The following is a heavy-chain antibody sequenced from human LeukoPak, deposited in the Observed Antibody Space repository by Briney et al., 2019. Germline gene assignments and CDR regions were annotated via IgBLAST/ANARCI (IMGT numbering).Heavy chain of an antibody. CDR1: GFTFSSYA. D-gene: IGHD3-3*01. J-gene: IGHJ5*02. CDR2: ISGSGGST. V-gene: IGHV3-23*01. CDR3: AKSPYYDFWSGPGKNWFDP. Sequence: SGGSLRLSCAAPGFTFSSYAMNWVRQAPGKGLEWVSSISGSGGSTYYADSVKGRFTISRDNSKNTLYLQMNSLRAEDTAVFYWAKSPYYDFWSGPGKNWFDPWGQGTLVTVSS.